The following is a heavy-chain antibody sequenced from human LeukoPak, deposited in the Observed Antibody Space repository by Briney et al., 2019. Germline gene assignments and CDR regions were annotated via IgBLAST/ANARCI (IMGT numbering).Heavy chain of an antibody. D-gene: IGHD3-22*01. J-gene: IGHJ3*02. CDR1: GFTFSSYS. Sequence: GGSLRLSCAASGFTFSSYSMNWVRQAPGKGLEWVSSISSSSSYIYYADSVKGRFTISRDNAKNSLYLQMSSLRAEDTAVYYCARDTLDHYDSGYDAFDIWGQGTMVTVSS. V-gene: IGHV3-21*01. CDR2: ISSSSSYI. CDR3: ARDTLDHYDSGYDAFDI.